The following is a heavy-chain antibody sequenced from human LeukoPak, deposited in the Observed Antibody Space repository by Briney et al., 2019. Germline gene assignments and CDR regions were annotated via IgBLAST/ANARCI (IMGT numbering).Heavy chain of an antibody. Sequence: GGSLRLSCAASGFTFSSYAMSWVRQAPGKGLEWVSAISGSGGSTYYADPVKGRFTISRDNAKNSLYLQMNSLRAEDTAVYYCARDQYYDFWSGYLYYFDYWGQGTLVTVSS. CDR1: GFTFSSYA. V-gene: IGHV3-23*01. CDR3: ARDQYYDFWSGYLYYFDY. J-gene: IGHJ4*02. D-gene: IGHD3-3*01. CDR2: ISGSGGST.